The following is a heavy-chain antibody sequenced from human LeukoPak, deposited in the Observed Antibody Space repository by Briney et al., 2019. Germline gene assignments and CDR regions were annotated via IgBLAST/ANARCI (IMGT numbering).Heavy chain of an antibody. CDR1: GFTFSSYA. CDR2: IYSGGST. J-gene: IGHJ4*02. V-gene: IGHV3-53*01. Sequence: GGSLRLSCAASGFTFSSYAMSWVRQAPGKGLEWVSVIYSGGSTYYADSVKGRFTISRDNSKNALYLQMNSLRAEDTAVYYCARENGHCSGGSCYFYFDYWGQETLVTVSS. CDR3: ARENGHCSGGSCYFYFDY. D-gene: IGHD2-15*01.